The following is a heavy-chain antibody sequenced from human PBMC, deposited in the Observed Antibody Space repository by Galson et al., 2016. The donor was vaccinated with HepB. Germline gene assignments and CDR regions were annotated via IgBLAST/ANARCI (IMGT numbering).Heavy chain of an antibody. J-gene: IGHJ1*01. CDR1: GYMFTGYY. Sequence: SVKVSCKASGYMFTGYYMHWVRQAPGQGLEWMGWINPNSGGTDYAQEFQGRVTVTRDTSIRTAHMELSRLRSDDTAVYYCARGGDFWSGYFFQDWGQGTLVSVSS. CDR3: ARGGDFWSGYFFQD. D-gene: IGHD3-3*01. V-gene: IGHV1-2*02. CDR2: INPNSGGT.